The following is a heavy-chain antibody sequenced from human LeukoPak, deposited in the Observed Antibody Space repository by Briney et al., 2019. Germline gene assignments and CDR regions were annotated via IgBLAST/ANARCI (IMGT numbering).Heavy chain of an antibody. CDR1: GGTFSSYA. V-gene: IGHV1-8*02. J-gene: IGHJ4*02. Sequence: ASVKVSCKASGGTFSSYAISWVRQATGQGLEWMGWMNPNSGNTGYAQKFQGRVTMTRNTSISTAYMELSSLRSEDTAVYYCASVRGSSGWFYFDYWGQGTLVTVSS. CDR3: ASVRGSSGWFYFDY. D-gene: IGHD6-19*01. CDR2: MNPNSGNT.